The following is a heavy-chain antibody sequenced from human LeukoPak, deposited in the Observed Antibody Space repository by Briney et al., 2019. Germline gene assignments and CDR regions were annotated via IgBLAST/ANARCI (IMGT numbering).Heavy chain of an antibody. CDR3: AKRIAAAGNRGFDY. CDR2: ISDSGGSA. V-gene: IGHV3-23*01. D-gene: IGHD6-13*01. Sequence: GGSLRLSCAASGFTFSSYAMNWVRQAPGKGLEWVSAISDSGGSAYYADSGKGRFTISRDNSKNTLYLQMNSLGAEDTALYYCAKRIAAAGNRGFDYWGQGTLVTVSS. CDR1: GFTFSSYA. J-gene: IGHJ4*02.